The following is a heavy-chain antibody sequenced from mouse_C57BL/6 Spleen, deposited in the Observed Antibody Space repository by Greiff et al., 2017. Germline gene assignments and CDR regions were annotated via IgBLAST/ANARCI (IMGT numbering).Heavy chain of an antibody. D-gene: IGHD1-1*01. CDR3: ARSDYNGSSWYAMDY. V-gene: IGHV1-77*01. Sequence: QVQLQQSGAELVKPGASVKISCKASGYTFTDYYINWVKQRPGQGLEWIGKIGPGSGSTYYNEKFKGKATLTADKSSSTAYMQLSSLTSEDSAVYFGARSDYNGSSWYAMDYWGQGTSVTVAS. J-gene: IGHJ4*01. CDR2: IGPGSGST. CDR1: GYTFTDYY.